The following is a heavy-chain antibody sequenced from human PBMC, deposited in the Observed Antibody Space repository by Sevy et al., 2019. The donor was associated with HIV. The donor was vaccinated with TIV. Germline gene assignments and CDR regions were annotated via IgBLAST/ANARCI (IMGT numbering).Heavy chain of an antibody. D-gene: IGHD5-18*01. V-gene: IGHV3-15*05. J-gene: IGHJ4*02. CDR3: TTESRDTAMVSTLFDY. CDR2: IKSKTDGGTT. Sequence: GGCLRLSCAASGFTFSNAWMSCVRQAPGKGLEWVGRIKSKTDGGTTDYAAPVKGRFTISRDDSKNTLYLQMNSLKTEDTAVYYCTTESRDTAMVSTLFDYWGQGTLVTVSS. CDR1: GFTFSNAW.